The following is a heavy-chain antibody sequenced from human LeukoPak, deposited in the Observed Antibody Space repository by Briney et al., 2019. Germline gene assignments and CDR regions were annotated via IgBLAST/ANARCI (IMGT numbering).Heavy chain of an antibody. CDR2: MYTSGTS. V-gene: IGHV3-66*01. Sequence: GGSLRLSCAPSGFKHRSHYMSWVRQAPGKGLEWVAVMYTSGTSNYADSVRDRFDLSRGDLKNILFLQMNSLRVEDTALYYCVRDANYANAFDVWGQGTFVTVTS. CDR1: GFKHRSHY. J-gene: IGHJ3*01. D-gene: IGHD4/OR15-4a*01. CDR3: VRDANYANAFDV.